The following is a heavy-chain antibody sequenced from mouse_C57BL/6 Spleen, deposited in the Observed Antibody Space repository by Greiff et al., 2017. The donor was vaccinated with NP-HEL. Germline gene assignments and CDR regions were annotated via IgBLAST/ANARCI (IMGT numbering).Heavy chain of an antibody. D-gene: IGHD1-1*02. CDR3: ARRGGTAYAMDY. V-gene: IGHV1-42*01. CDR1: GYSFTGYY. Sequence: EVQLKQSGPELVKPGASVKISCKASGYSFTGYYMNWVKQSPEKSLEWIGEINPSTGGTTYNQKFKAKATLTVDKSSSTAYMQLKSLTSEDSAVYYCARRGGTAYAMDYWGQGTSVTVSS. J-gene: IGHJ4*01. CDR2: INPSTGGT.